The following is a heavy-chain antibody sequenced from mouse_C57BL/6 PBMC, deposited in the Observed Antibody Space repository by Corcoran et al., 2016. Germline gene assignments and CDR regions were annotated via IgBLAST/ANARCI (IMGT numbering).Heavy chain of an antibody. CDR2: IYPGDGDT. CDR3: ARDTTVVATYAMDY. D-gene: IGHD1-1*01. Sequence: QVQLQQSGAELVKPGASVKISCNASGYAFSSYWMNWVKQRPGKGLEWIGQIYPGDGDTNYNGKFKGKATLTADKSSSTAYMQRSSLTSEDSAVYFCARDTTVVATYAMDYWGQGTSVTVSS. J-gene: IGHJ4*01. V-gene: IGHV1-80*01. CDR1: GYAFSSYW.